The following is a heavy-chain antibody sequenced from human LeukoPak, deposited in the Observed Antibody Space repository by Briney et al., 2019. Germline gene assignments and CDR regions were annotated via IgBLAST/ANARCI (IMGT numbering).Heavy chain of an antibody. Sequence: ETLSLTCTVSGGSISSYYWSWIRQPPGKGLEWIGYIYYSGSTNYNPSLKSRVTISVDTSKNQFSLKLSSVTAADTAVYYCARDNPVLLWFGELFAFDIWDQGTMVTVSS. CDR3: ARDNPVLLWFGELFAFDI. D-gene: IGHD3-10*01. J-gene: IGHJ3*02. CDR1: GGSISSYY. V-gene: IGHV4-59*12. CDR2: IYYSGST.